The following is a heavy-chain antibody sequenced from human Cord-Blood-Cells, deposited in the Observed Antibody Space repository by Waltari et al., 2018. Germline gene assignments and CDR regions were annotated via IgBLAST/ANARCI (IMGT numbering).Heavy chain of an antibody. V-gene: IGHV4-59*01. Sequence: QVQLQESGPGLVKPSETLSLTCTVSGGSISSYYWSWIRQPPGKGLEWIGYIYYSGGTNYNPSPKSRVTISVDTSKNQFSLKLSSVTAADTAVYYWARTPLVDSSWMFDYWGQGTLVTVSS. CDR2: IYYSGGT. D-gene: IGHD1-26*01. CDR1: GGSISSYY. CDR3: ARTPLVDSSWMFDY. J-gene: IGHJ4*02.